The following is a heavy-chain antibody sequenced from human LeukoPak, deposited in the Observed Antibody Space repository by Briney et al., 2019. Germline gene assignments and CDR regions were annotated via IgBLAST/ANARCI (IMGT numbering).Heavy chain of an antibody. CDR3: ARVQVGYYYYMDV. CDR2: IYHSGST. J-gene: IGHJ6*03. CDR1: GYSISSGYY. V-gene: IGHV4-38-2*02. Sequence: SETLSLTCTVSGYSISSGYYWGWIRQPPGKGLEWIGSIYHSGSTYYNPSLKSRVTISVDTSKNQFSLKLSSVTAADTAVYYCARVQVGYYYYMDVWGKGTTVTVSS.